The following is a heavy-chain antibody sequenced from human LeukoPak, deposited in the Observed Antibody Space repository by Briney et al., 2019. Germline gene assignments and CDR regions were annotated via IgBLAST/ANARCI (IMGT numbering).Heavy chain of an antibody. CDR3: ARDQEGFDY. CDR2: INPNSGGT. CDR1: GNTFTGYY. Sequence: ASVRVSCTASGNTFTGYYMHWVRQAPGQGLEWMGRINPNSGGTNYAQKFQGRVTVTRDTSTSTVHMELSGLRSEDTAVYYCARDQEGFDYWGQGTLVTVSS. V-gene: IGHV1-2*06. J-gene: IGHJ4*02.